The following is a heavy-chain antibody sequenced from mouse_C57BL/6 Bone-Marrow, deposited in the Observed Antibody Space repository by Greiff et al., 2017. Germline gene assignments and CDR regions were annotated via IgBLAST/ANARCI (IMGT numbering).Heavy chain of an antibody. V-gene: IGHV8-12*01. CDR1: GFSLSTSGMG. CDR3: ARSASTGAMDY. Sequence: QVTLKESGPGILQSSPTLSLTCSFSGFSLSTSGMGVSWIRPPSGKGLEWLAYLYCGDDKCYNPSLKSRLTISKDTSRNQVFLKITRVTTADTATYYCARSASTGAMDYWGQGTSVTVSS. CDR2: LYCGDDK. J-gene: IGHJ4*01. D-gene: IGHD1-1*01.